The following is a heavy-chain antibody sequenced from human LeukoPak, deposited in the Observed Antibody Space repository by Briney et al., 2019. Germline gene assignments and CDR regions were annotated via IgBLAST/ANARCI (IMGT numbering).Heavy chain of an antibody. CDR2: ISSSSSYI. Sequence: GGSLRLSCAASGFTFSSYSMNWVRQAPGKGLEWVSSISSSSSYIYYADSVKGRFTISRDNSKNTVYLQMNSLRAEDTAVYFFAKDWGRSSYYHYFVNVWGEGTTVTVSS. J-gene: IGHJ6*03. CDR1: GFTFSSYS. V-gene: IGHV3-21*01. D-gene: IGHD6-6*01. CDR3: AKDWGRSSYYHYFVNV.